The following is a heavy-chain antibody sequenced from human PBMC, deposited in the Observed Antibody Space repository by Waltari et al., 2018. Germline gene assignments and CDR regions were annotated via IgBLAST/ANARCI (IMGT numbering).Heavy chain of an antibody. J-gene: IGHJ3*02. D-gene: IGHD6-19*01. CDR1: GVSVSSYF. V-gene: IGHV4-59*08. Sequence: QVQLQESGPGLVKSSETLSPRCTVPGVSVSSYFWNWIRQAPGKGPEGIGYLRHTGDAKQNPSLKSRVTISVDTSRNEISLRLSSMTAADTAIYCCARWESGWRALHIWGQGTLGTVSS. CDR2: LRHTGDA. CDR3: ARWESGWRALHI.